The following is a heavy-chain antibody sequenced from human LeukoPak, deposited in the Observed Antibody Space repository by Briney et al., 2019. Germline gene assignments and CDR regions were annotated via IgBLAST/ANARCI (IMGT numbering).Heavy chain of an antibody. CDR1: GFTFSSYW. CDR2: IESDGAST. D-gene: IGHD5-18*01. J-gene: IGHJ4*02. V-gene: IGHV3-74*01. Sequence: TGGSLRLSCAASGFTFSSYWMYWVRQAPGKGLVWVSRIESDGASTTYADSVKGRFTISRDNAKNTLYLQMNSLRAEDTAVYYCARGYTYGSIDYWGQGTLVIVSS. CDR3: ARGYTYGSIDY.